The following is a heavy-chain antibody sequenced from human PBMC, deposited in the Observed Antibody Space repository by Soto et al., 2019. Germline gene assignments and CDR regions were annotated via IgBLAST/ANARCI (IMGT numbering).Heavy chain of an antibody. J-gene: IGHJ4*02. Sequence: SETLSLTCTVSGGSISSGDYYWGWIRQPPGKGLEWIGYIYYSGSTYYNPSLKSRVTISVDTSKNQFSLKLSSVTAADTAVYYCARANSGYYDSSGLDYWGQGTLVTVSS. CDR3: ARANSGYYDSSGLDY. D-gene: IGHD3-22*01. CDR1: GGSISSGDYY. V-gene: IGHV4-30-4*01. CDR2: IYYSGST.